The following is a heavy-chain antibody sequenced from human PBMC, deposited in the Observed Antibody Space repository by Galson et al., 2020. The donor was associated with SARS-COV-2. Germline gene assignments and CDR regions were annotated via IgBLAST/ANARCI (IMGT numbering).Heavy chain of an antibody. CDR1: GFTFSSYA. CDR2: ISYDGSNK. V-gene: IGHV3-30*04. D-gene: IGHD1-26*01. J-gene: IGHJ3*02. Sequence: GGSLRLSCAASGFTFSSYAMHWVRQAPGKGLEWVAVISYDGSNKYYADSVKGRFTISRDNSKNTLYLQMNSLRAEDTAVYYCARSYSGSYQSAFDIWGQGTMVTVSS. CDR3: ARSYSGSYQSAFDI.